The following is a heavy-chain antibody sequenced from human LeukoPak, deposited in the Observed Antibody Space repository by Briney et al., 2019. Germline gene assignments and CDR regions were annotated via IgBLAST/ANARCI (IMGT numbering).Heavy chain of an antibody. J-gene: IGHJ6*03. D-gene: IGHD5-24*01. Sequence: PSETLSLTCTVSGGSISSGSYYWSWIRQPAGKGLEWIGSIYHSGRTYYNPSLKSRVNISVDTSKDQFSLKLSSVTAADTAVYYCARDGERWLQDYYYYMDVWGKGTTVTVSS. CDR3: ARDGERWLQDYYYYMDV. CDR1: GGSISSGSYY. V-gene: IGHV4-61*10. CDR2: IYHSGRT.